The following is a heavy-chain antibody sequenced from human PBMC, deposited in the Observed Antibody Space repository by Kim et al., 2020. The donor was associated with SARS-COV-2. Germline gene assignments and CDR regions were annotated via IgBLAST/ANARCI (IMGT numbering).Heavy chain of an antibody. CDR1: GFTVSSNY. J-gene: IGHJ6*02. D-gene: IGHD1-26*01. CDR3: ARESLQGSYAYYYGLDV. CDR2: IYRGGST. V-gene: IGHV3-53*01. Sequence: GGSLRLSCVASGFTVSSNYMSWVRQAPGKGLEWVSVIYRGGSTYYADSVEGRFTISTDNSKNTLYLQMDSLTAEDTAVYYCARESLQGSYAYYYGLDVWGQGTTVTVSS.